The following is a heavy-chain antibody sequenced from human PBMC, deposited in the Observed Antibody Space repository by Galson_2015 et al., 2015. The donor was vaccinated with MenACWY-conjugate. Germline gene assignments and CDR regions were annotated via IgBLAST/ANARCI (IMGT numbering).Heavy chain of an antibody. CDR1: GFTFGAYG. V-gene: IGHV3-33*01. D-gene: IGHD3-10*01. CDR2: IGYDGHNK. CDR3: ARGTRFSLVQGGPKNPFDY. J-gene: IGHJ4*02. Sequence: SLRLSCAASGFTFGAYGMYWVRQAPRKGLEWVSGIGYDGHNKYYAASVTGRFTVSRDNSEITLYLQMNSLRAEDTGLYYCARGTRFSLVQGGPKNPFDYWGQGTLVTVSS.